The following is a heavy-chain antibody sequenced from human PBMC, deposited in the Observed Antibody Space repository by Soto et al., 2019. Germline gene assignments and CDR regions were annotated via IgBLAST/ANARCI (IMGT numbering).Heavy chain of an antibody. D-gene: IGHD3-10*01. J-gene: IGHJ4*02. V-gene: IGHV4-59*01. Sequence: SETLSLTCIVPGGSITSYHGSWNRQLPEKGLEWIAYTYYTGNTNYNPSFQSRVTIAVDKSKSQFSLKLSSVTASDTAVYYCTGRLLWFGDGSYYFDYWGQGTLVTVSS. CDR2: TYYTGNT. CDR1: GGSITSYH. CDR3: TGRLLWFGDGSYYFDY.